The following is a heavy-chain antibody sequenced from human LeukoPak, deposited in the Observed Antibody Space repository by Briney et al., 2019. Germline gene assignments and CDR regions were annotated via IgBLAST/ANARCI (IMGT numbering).Heavy chain of an antibody. CDR2: IWYDGSNK. J-gene: IGHJ6*02. Sequence: GGSLRLSCAASGFTVSGNYMSWVRQAPGKGLEWVAVIWYDGSNKYYADSVKGRFTISRDNSKNTLYLQMNSLRAEDTAVYYCARNPHIVVVPAASLDYYYYGMDVWGQGTTVTVSS. D-gene: IGHD2-2*01. CDR1: GFTVSGNY. CDR3: ARNPHIVVVPAASLDYYYYGMDV. V-gene: IGHV3-33*08.